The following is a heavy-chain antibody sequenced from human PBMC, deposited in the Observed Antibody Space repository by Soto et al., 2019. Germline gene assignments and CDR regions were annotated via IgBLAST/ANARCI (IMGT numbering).Heavy chain of an antibody. Sequence: PSETLSLTCTVSGGSISSGGYYWSWIRQHPGKGLEWIGYIYYSGSTYYNPSLESRVTISVDTSKNQFSLKLSPVTAADTAVYYCARDISLEALTDYYDSSGRSIASWKAFDIWGQGTMVTVSS. CDR1: GGSISSGGYY. CDR2: IYYSGST. CDR3: ARDISLEALTDYYDSSGRSIASWKAFDI. D-gene: IGHD3-22*01. V-gene: IGHV4-31*03. J-gene: IGHJ3*02.